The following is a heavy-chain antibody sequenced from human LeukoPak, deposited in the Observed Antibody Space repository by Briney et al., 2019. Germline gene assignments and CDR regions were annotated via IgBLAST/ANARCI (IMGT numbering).Heavy chain of an antibody. J-gene: IGHJ4*02. Sequence: GGSLRLSCAASGFTFSSYSMNWVRQAPGEGLEWVSYISGSSNTIYHADSVKGRFTISRDTAKNSLYLQMNSLRDEDSAVYYCARGYCSSNSCAFDYWGQGTLVTVSS. V-gene: IGHV3-48*02. CDR2: ISGSSNTI. D-gene: IGHD2-2*01. CDR1: GFTFSSYS. CDR3: ARGYCSSNSCAFDY.